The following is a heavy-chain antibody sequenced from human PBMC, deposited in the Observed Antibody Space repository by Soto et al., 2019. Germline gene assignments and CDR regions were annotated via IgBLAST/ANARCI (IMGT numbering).Heavy chain of an antibody. CDR3: ARGHIVATILDY. CDR2: IDHSGTTI. Sequence: PGGSLRLSCAASGIIFSNYEMSWVRQAPGKGLEWVSYIDHSGTTIYYADSVKGRFTISRDNAKNSLFLQMNSLRAEDTAVYYCARGHIVATILDYWGQGTLVTVSS. J-gene: IGHJ4*02. D-gene: IGHD5-12*01. V-gene: IGHV3-48*03. CDR1: GIIFSNYE.